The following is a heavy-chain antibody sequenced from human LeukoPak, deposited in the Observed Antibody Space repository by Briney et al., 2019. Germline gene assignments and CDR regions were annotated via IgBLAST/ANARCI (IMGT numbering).Heavy chain of an antibody. CDR1: GGSITSSNW. CDR3: ATVAGDAFDI. Sequence: SETLSLTCAVSGGSITSSNWWSWVRQPPGKGLEWIGEIYHSGSTNYNPSLKSRVTISADKSKNQFSLKLSSVTAADTAVYYFATVAGDAFDIWGQGTMVTVSS. J-gene: IGHJ3*02. D-gene: IGHD6-19*01. V-gene: IGHV4-4*02. CDR2: IYHSGST.